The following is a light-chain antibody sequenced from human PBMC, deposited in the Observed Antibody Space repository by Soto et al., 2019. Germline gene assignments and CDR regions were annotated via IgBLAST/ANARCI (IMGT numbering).Light chain of an antibody. J-gene: IGKJ1*01. CDR1: QSVSSY. Sequence: EIVLTQSPATLSLSPGERATLSCWGSQSVSSYLAWYQQKPGQAPRIIIFGASGRATGIPDRFSGSGSGTDFTLTISRLEPEDFAVYYCQQYGSLSWTFGQGTKVDI. CDR2: GAS. V-gene: IGKV3-20*01. CDR3: QQYGSLSWT.